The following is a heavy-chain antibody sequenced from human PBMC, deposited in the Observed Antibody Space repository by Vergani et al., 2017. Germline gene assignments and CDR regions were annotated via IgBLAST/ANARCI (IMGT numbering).Heavy chain of an antibody. J-gene: IGHJ4*02. Sequence: QVQLVESGGGVVQPGRSLRLSCAASGFTFSRYAMHWVRQAPGKGLEWVAVISYDGSNKYYADSVKGRFTISRDNSKNTLYLQMNSLRAEDTAVYYCARLMHRYYYFWIGLATEDYWGQGTLVTVSS. CDR1: GFTFSRYA. D-gene: IGHD3-3*01. V-gene: IGHV3-30-3*01. CDR3: ARLMHRYYYFWIGLATEDY. CDR2: ISYDGSNK.